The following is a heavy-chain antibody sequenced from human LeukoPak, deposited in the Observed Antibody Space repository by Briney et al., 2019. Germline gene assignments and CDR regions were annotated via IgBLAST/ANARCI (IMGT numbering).Heavy chain of an antibody. CDR3: ASHRRSHGSEY. Sequence: PSGTLSLTCTVSGGSFEHYFWGWIRQPPGRGLEWIGYVYYSGSTDYSPSLKSRLTISADTSKNQFSLKLSSVTAADTAVYYCASHRRSHGSEYWGQGTLVTVSS. CDR1: GGSFEHYF. D-gene: IGHD3-10*01. CDR2: VYYSGST. J-gene: IGHJ4*02. V-gene: IGHV4-59*01.